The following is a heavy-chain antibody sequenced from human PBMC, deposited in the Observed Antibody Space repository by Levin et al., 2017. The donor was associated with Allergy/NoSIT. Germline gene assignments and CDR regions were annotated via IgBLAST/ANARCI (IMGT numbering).Heavy chain of an antibody. Sequence: GASVKVSCKASGYTFTGYYIHWVRQAPGQGLEWMGWINPNSGGTNYALNFQGRVTMTRDTSISTVYMELSSLRSDDTAVYYCARDPGIPAAGYYWGQGTLVTVSS. J-gene: IGHJ4*02. CDR3: ARDPGIPAAGYY. D-gene: IGHD6-13*01. V-gene: IGHV1-2*02. CDR2: INPNSGGT. CDR1: GYTFTGYY.